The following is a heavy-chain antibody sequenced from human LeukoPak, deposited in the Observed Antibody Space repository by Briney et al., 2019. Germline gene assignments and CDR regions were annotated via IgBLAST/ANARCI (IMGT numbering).Heavy chain of an antibody. Sequence: PGGSLRLSCAASGVTLSSYGMSWVRQAPGKGLEWVSGISGGGGSTYYADSVKGRFTISRANSKNTLYLQLNSLRAEDTAVYYCAKDSRAPATAINWGQGTLVTVYS. CDR3: AKDSRAPATAIN. CDR2: ISGGGGST. CDR1: GVTLSSYG. D-gene: IGHD2-2*01. J-gene: IGHJ4*02. V-gene: IGHV3-23*01.